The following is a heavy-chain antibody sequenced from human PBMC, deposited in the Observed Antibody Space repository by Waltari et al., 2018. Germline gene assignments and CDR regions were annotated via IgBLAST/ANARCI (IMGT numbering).Heavy chain of an antibody. D-gene: IGHD3-10*01. CDR1: GFTFSSSW. CDR2: INPDGSGK. V-gene: IGHV3-7*01. Sequence: EVQLVESGGVLVQPGGSLRPSCVVCGFTFSSSWMDWVRQAPGKGLEWLATINPDGSGKYYVDSVKGRFTVSRDNAKNSLYLQMSSLRVEDTAVYYCTTDRWFGYFDYWGQGTLVTVSS. CDR3: TTDRWFGYFDY. J-gene: IGHJ4*02.